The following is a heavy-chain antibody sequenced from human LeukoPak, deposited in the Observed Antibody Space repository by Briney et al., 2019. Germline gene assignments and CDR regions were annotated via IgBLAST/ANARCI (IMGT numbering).Heavy chain of an antibody. J-gene: IGHJ4*02. V-gene: IGHV1-18*01. D-gene: IGHD3-22*01. CDR1: GYTFTSYG. Sequence: GASVKVSCKASGYTFTSYGISWVRQAPGQGLEWMGWISAYNGNTNYAQKPQGRVTMTTDTSTSTAYMELRSLRSDDTAVYYCARVVTMIVVAPFDYWGQGTLVTVSS. CDR3: ARVVTMIVVAPFDY. CDR2: ISAYNGNT.